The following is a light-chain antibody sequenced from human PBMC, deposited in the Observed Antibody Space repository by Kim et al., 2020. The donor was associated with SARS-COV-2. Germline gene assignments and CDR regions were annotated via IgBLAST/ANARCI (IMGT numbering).Light chain of an antibody. V-gene: IGKV1-5*03. Sequence: DIQMTQSPSTLSASVGDRVTITCRASQSIDSWLAWYQQKPGQAPKLLIYKASRLHSGVPSRFSGSGSGTEFTLTINGLQHDDFAMYFCQQYETYWTFGLGTKVDIK. J-gene: IGKJ1*01. CDR3: QQYETYWT. CDR1: QSIDSW. CDR2: KAS.